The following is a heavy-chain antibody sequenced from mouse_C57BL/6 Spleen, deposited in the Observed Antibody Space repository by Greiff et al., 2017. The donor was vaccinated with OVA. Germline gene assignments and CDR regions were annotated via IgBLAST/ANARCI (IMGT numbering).Heavy chain of an antibody. CDR3: ARGYGSSYDYAMDY. J-gene: IGHJ4*01. CDR2: ISDGGSYT. CDR1: GFTFSSYA. Sequence: EVKVVESGGGLVKPGGSLKLSCAASGFTFSSYAMSWVRQTPEKRLEWVATISDGGSYTYYPDNVKGRFTISRDNAKNNLYLQMSHLKSEDTAMYYCARGYGSSYDYAMDYWGQGTSVTVSS. D-gene: IGHD1-1*01. V-gene: IGHV5-4*03.